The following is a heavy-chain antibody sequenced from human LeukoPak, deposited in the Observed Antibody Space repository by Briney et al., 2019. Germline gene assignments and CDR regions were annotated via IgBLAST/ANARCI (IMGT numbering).Heavy chain of an antibody. D-gene: IGHD2-15*01. CDR2: IYHSGST. CDR1: GYSISSGYY. J-gene: IGHJ4*02. Sequence: PSETLSLTCAVSGYSISSGYYRGWIRQPPGKGLEWIGSIYHSGSTYYNPSLKSRVTISGDRCKNQFSLKLRSVTAADTAVYYCARHVENGSEKFHGLSDYWGQGTLVTVSS. CDR3: ARHVENGSEKFHGLSDY. V-gene: IGHV4-38-2*01.